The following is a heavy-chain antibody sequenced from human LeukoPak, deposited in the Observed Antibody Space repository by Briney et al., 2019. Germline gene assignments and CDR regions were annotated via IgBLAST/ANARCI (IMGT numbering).Heavy chain of an antibody. CDR1: GGSISSGGYY. V-gene: IGHV4-31*03. J-gene: IGHJ2*01. CDR3: ARKEYSTGTYFDL. Sequence: SETLSLTCTVSGGSISSGGYYWSWIRQHPGKGLEWIGYIYYSGSTYYNPSLKSRVTISVDTSKNQFSLKLSSVTAADTAVYYCARKEYSTGTYFDLWGRGTLVTVSS. D-gene: IGHD2/OR15-2a*01. CDR2: IYYSGST.